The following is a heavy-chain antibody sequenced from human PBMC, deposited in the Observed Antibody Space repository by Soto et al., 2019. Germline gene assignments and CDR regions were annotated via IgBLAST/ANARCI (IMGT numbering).Heavy chain of an antibody. D-gene: IGHD1-26*01. CDR2: TNPNSGNT. J-gene: IGHJ6*02. V-gene: IGHV1-8*01. CDR3: ARDSGSRYYYYGMDV. CDR1: GYTFTSYD. Sequence: GASVKVSCKASGYTFTSYDINWVRQATGQGLEWMGWTNPNSGNTGYAQKFQGRVTMTRNTSISTAYMELSSLRSEDTAVYYCARDSGSRYYYYGMDVWGRGTTVTVSS.